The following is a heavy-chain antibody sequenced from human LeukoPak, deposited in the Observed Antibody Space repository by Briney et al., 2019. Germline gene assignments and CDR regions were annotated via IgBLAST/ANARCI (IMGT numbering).Heavy chain of an antibody. J-gene: IGHJ4*02. CDR2: ISSGSTYK. Sequence: GGSLRLSCAASGFTFSSNSMHWVRQAPGKGLEWVSSISSGSTYKYYADSVKGRFTISRDNAKNSLYLQMDSLRAEDAAVYYCARDRRNWGQGTLVTVSS. V-gene: IGHV3-21*01. CDR3: ARDRRN. CDR1: GFTFSSNS. D-gene: IGHD1-14*01.